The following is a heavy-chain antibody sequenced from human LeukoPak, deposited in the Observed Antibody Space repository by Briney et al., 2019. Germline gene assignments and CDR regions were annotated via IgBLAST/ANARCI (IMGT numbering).Heavy chain of an antibody. Sequence: SETLSLTCAVYGGSFSGYYWSWIRQPPGKGLEWIGEINHSGSTNYNPSLKSRVTISVDTSKNQFSLKLSSVTAADTAVYYCARGSTGDENYFDYWGQGTLVTVSS. CDR2: INHSGST. V-gene: IGHV4-34*01. CDR3: ARGSTGDENYFDY. J-gene: IGHJ4*02. D-gene: IGHD7-27*01. CDR1: GGSFSGYY.